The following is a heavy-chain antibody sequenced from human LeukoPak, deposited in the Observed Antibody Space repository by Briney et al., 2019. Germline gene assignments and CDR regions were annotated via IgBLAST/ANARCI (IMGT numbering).Heavy chain of an antibody. CDR1: GYTFTSYG. CDR2: ISAYNGNT. Sequence: GASVNAASMASGYTFTSYGITCVRQAPEEWREWMGWISAYNGNTNYAQKLQGGVTMTTDTSTSTAYMELRSLRSDDTAVYYCARRKLPADAFDIWGQGTMVTVSS. CDR3: ARRKLPADAFDI. D-gene: IGHD1-26*01. V-gene: IGHV1-18*01. J-gene: IGHJ3*02.